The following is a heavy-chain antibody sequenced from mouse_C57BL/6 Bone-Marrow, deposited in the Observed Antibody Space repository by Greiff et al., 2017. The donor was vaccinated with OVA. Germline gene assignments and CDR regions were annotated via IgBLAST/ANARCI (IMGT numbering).Heavy chain of an antibody. D-gene: IGHD1-1*01. J-gene: IGHJ2*01. CDR2: ISYDGSN. CDR1: GYSITSGYY. Sequence: EVKLVESGPGLVKPSQSLSLTCSVTGYSITSGYYWNWIRQFPGNKLEWMGYISYDGSNNYNPSLKNRISITRDTSKNQFFLKLNSVTTEDTATYYCARGGTTVVVDYWGQGTTLTVSS. V-gene: IGHV3-6*01. CDR3: ARGGTTVVVDY.